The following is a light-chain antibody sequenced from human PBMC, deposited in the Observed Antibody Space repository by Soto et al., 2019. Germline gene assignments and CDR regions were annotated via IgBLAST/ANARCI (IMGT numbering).Light chain of an antibody. Sequence: QSVLTQPASVSGSPGQSITISCTGSSGDVGAYNYVSWFQQYPGKAPKIILYDVTSRPSGVSNRFAGSKSGNTASLTISGLQSEDEADYYCSSFTTTGTLVLGGGTKLTVL. CDR3: SSFTTTGTLV. CDR2: DVT. V-gene: IGLV2-14*01. J-gene: IGLJ2*01. CDR1: SGDVGAYNY.